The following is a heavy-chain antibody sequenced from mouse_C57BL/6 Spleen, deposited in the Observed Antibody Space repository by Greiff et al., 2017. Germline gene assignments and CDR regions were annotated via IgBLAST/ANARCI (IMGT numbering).Heavy chain of an antibody. D-gene: IGHD2-5*01. Sequence: VQLQQSGPELVKPGASVKISCKASGYAFSSSWMNWVKQRPGKGLEWIGRIYPGDGDTNYNGKFKGKATLTADKSSSTAYMQLSSLTSEDSAVYFCATYSNKYFDVWGTGTTVTVSS. J-gene: IGHJ1*03. CDR2: IYPGDGDT. V-gene: IGHV1-82*01. CDR1: GYAFSSSW. CDR3: ATYSNKYFDV.